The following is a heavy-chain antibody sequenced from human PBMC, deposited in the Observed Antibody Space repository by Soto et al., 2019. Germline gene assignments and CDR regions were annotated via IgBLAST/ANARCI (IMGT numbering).Heavy chain of an antibody. CDR3: ARAAYYYESSGYYPGDY. CDR1: GYTFTNFG. J-gene: IGHJ4*02. CDR2: ISAYNGNT. D-gene: IGHD3-22*01. Sequence: ASVKVSCKASGYTFTNFGISWVRQAPGQGLEWMGWISAYNGNTNYAQNFQGRVTITRDTSTSTAYMEVSSLGSEDTAVYYCARAAYYYESSGYYPGDYWGQGTLVTVSS. V-gene: IGHV1-18*01.